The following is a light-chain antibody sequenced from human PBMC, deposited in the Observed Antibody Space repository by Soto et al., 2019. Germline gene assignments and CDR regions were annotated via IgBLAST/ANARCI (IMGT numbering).Light chain of an antibody. CDR3: QQYNNWPYT. V-gene: IGKV3-15*01. CDR1: QSVSSN. Sequence: EIVMTQSPATLSVSPGERATLSCRASQSVSSNLAWYQQKPGQAPRLLIYGASTRATGIPARFSGSGSGTEFTLTISSLQSEDFSVYYCQQYNNWPYTFGQGNNLDIK. CDR2: GAS. J-gene: IGKJ2*01.